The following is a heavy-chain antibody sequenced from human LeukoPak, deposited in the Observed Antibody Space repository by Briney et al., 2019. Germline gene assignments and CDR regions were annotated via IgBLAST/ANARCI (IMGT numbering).Heavy chain of an antibody. D-gene: IGHD3-10*01. CDR1: GFXVSSNY. J-gene: IGHJ4*02. V-gene: IGHV3-53*01. CDR3: ARDLIDYGSGSYYALGY. CDR2: IYSGGTT. Sequence: GGSLRLSCAASGFXVSSNYISWVRQAPGKGLEWVSVIYSGGTTYYADSVKGRFTISRDNSKNTLYLQMNSLRAEDTAVYYCARDLIDYGSGSYYALGYWGQGTLVTVSS.